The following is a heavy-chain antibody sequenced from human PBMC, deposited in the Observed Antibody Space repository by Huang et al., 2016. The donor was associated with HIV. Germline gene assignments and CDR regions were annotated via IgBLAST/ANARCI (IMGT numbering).Heavy chain of an antibody. J-gene: IGHJ6*02. CDR1: TFRFGAYW. CDR2: IKKDESEK. D-gene: IGHD1-7*01. CDR3: ATKTAAMDI. Sequence: VESGGRLVQPGGSIRLSCVGSTFRFGAYWMSWVRQSPGKGLEWVANIKKDESEKYYVDSVKCRFNISRDNAKKVLFLEMNNVRVEDTATYYCATKTAAMDIWGQGTTVTVS. V-gene: IGHV3-7*01.